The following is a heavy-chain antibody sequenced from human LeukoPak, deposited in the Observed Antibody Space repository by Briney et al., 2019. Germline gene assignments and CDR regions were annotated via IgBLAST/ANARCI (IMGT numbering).Heavy chain of an antibody. CDR3: ARGGVGYCSSTSCYRWFDP. CDR2: INHSGST. CDR1: GGSFSGYY. Sequence: SETLSLTCAVYGGSFSGYYWSWIRQPPGKGLEWIGEINHSGSTNYNPSLKSRVTISVDTSKNQFSLKLSSVTAADTAVDYCARGGVGYCSSTSCYRWFDPWGQGTLVTVSS. D-gene: IGHD2-2*01. J-gene: IGHJ5*02. V-gene: IGHV4-34*01.